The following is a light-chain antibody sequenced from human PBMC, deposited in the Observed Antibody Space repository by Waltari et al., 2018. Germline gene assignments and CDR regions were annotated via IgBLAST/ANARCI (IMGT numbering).Light chain of an antibody. CDR1: ALPQRY. CDR2: KSS. Sequence: SDELTQPPSVSVSPGHTARITCSGDALPQRYIYWYQQKPGQAPVLVISKSSGRPSRVPERFSGSSSRTTVTFAINGVQADDEAYYYCQSPGSSCTYWMFGGGTKLTVL. J-gene: IGLJ3*02. CDR3: QSPGSSCTYWM. V-gene: IGLV3-25*03.